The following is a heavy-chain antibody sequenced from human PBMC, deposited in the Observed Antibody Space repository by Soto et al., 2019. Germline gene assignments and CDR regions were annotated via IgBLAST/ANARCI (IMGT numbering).Heavy chain of an antibody. Sequence: GGSLRLSCAASGFTFSSYAMHWVRQAPGKGLEWVAVISYDGSNKYYADSVKGRFTISRDNSKNTLYLQMNSLRAEDTAVYYCARDTWDDDSSSSLGPWFDPWGQGTLVTVSS. CDR3: ARDTWDDDSSSSLGPWFDP. V-gene: IGHV3-30-3*01. CDR2: ISYDGSNK. D-gene: IGHD6-6*01. CDR1: GFTFSSYA. J-gene: IGHJ5*02.